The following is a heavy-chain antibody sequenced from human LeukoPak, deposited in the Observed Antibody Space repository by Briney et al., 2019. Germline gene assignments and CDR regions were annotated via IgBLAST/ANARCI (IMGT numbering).Heavy chain of an antibody. V-gene: IGHV4-4*07. D-gene: IGHD1-26*01. CDR3: ARVSGATGLYYFDY. CDR1: GGSISSYY. Sequence: SETLSLTCTVSGGSISSYYWSWIRQPAGKGLEWIGRIYTSGSTNYTPSLKSRVTMSVDTSKNQFSLKLSSVTAADTAVYYCARVSGATGLYYFDYWGQGTLVTVSS. J-gene: IGHJ4*02. CDR2: IYTSGST.